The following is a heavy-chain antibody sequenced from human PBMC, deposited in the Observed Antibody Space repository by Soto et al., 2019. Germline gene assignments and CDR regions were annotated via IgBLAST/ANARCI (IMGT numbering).Heavy chain of an antibody. CDR2: IFSNDEK. Sequence: GSGPTLVNPTETLTLTCTVSGFSLSNARMGVSWIRQPPGKALEWLAHIFSNDEKSYSTSLKSRLTISKDTSKSQVVLTMTNMDPVDTATYYCARALYCSGRNCYQQNYYYYYMDVWGKGTTVTVSS. D-gene: IGHD2-15*01. V-gene: IGHV2-26*01. CDR1: GFSLSNARMG. CDR3: ARALYCSGRNCYQQNYYYYYMDV. J-gene: IGHJ6*03.